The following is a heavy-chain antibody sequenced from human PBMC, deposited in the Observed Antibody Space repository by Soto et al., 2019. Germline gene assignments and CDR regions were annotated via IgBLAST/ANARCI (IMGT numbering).Heavy chain of an antibody. CDR1: GYSISSGYY. CDR3: ARDVPWGGGDYYRMGVDYFDY. V-gene: IGHV4-38-2*02. Sequence: KASETLSLTCAVSGYSISSGYYWGWIRQPPGKGLEWIGSIYHSGSTYYNPSLKSRVTISVDTSKNQFSLKLSSVTAADTAVYYCARDVPWGGGDYYRMGVDYFDYWGQGTLVTVSS. D-gene: IGHD3-10*01. J-gene: IGHJ4*02. CDR2: IYHSGST.